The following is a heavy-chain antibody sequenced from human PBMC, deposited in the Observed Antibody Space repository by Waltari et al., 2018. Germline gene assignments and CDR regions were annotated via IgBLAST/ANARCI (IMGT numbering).Heavy chain of an antibody. CDR2: IYYSGST. V-gene: IGHV4-59*01. CDR1: GGSISSYY. J-gene: IGHJ2*01. D-gene: IGHD3-16*01. CDR3: ARAPAVKLVLGEYWYFDL. Sequence: QVQLQESGPGLVKPSETLSLTCTVSGGSISSYYWSWIRQPPGKGLEWSGYIYYSGSTTYTPAPKRRVTISVDTSKTQFSLKLSSVTAADTAVYYCARAPAVKLVLGEYWYFDLWGRGTLVTVSS.